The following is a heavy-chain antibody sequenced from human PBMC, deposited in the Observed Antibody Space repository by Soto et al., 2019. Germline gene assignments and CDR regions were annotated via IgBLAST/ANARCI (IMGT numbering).Heavy chain of an antibody. D-gene: IGHD6-19*01. J-gene: IGHJ4*02. CDR2: ISYDGSNK. V-gene: IGHV3-30-3*01. Sequence: QVQLVESGGGVVQPGRSLRLSCAASGFTFSSYAMHWVRQAPGKGLEWVAVISYDGSNKYYADSVKGRFTISRDNSKNXLLQMNSLRAEDTAVYYCARDKSPYSSGWHNRHFDYWGQGTLVTVSS. CDR1: GFTFSSYA. CDR3: ARDKSPYSSGWHNRHFDY.